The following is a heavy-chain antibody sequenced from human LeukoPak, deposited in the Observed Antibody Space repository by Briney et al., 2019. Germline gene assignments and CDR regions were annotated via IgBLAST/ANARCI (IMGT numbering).Heavy chain of an antibody. CDR3: ARANDPYSGSYWPYLNPYYYGMDV. Sequence: ASVKVSCKASGYTFTSYAMNWVRQAPGQGLEWMGWINTNTGNPTYAQGFTGRFVFSLDTSVSTAYLQICSLKAEDTAVYYCARANDPYSGSYWPYLNPYYYGMDVWGQGTTVTVSS. CDR2: INTNTGNP. V-gene: IGHV7-4-1*01. CDR1: GYTFTSYA. D-gene: IGHD1-26*01. J-gene: IGHJ6*02.